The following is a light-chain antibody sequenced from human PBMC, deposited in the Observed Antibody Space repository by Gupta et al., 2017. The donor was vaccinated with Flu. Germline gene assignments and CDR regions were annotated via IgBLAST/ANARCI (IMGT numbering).Light chain of an antibody. Sequence: ATLSVSLGERATLSCRASQSVTSTLAWYKQKPGQPPRLLIYDASTRDTGIPARFSGSGFGTEFTLTISSRQSEDFAFYYCHQYNNRPPGTFGQGTKV. CDR2: DAS. CDR3: HQYNNRPPGT. J-gene: IGKJ1*01. V-gene: IGKV3-15*01. CDR1: QSVTST.